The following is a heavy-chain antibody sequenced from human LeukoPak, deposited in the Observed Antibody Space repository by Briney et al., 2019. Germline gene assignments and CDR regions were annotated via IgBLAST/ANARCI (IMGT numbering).Heavy chain of an antibody. Sequence: GESLKISCMGSGYRFTSYWIGWVRQMPGKGLEWMGVIYPGDSDTTYSPSFQGQVTISADKSISTAYLQWSSLKASDTAIYYCARRTLVDPHSYYYMDVWGKGTTVTVSS. J-gene: IGHJ6*03. CDR1: GYRFTSYW. CDR2: IYPGDSDT. V-gene: IGHV5-51*01. D-gene: IGHD1-26*01. CDR3: ARRTLVDPHSYYYMDV.